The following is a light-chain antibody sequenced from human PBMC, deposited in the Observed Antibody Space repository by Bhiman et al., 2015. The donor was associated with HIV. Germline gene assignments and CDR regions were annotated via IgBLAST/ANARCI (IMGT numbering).Light chain of an antibody. Sequence: QSVLTQPPSASATPGQRVTISCSGSSSNIGSKTVNWYQQLPGTAPKLLIYSNNQRPSGVPDRFSGSKSGTSASLAISGLQSEDEADYHCAAWDDSLNVVVFGGGTKLTVL. CDR3: AAWDDSLNVVV. CDR2: SNN. J-gene: IGLJ2*01. CDR1: SSNIGSKT. V-gene: IGLV1-44*01.